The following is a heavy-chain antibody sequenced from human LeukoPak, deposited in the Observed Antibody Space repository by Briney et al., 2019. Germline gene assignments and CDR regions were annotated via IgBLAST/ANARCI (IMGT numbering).Heavy chain of an antibody. J-gene: IGHJ6*03. V-gene: IGHV3-48*01. Sequence: GGSLRLSCAASGFTFSSYTMNWVRQAPGKGLEWVSYISGSGSTIYYADSVKGRFTISRDNAKNSLYLQMNSLRAEDTAVYYCAREGYYGSGLYYYYYMDVWGKGTTVTVSS. CDR1: GFTFSSYT. D-gene: IGHD3-10*01. CDR3: AREGYYGSGLYYYYYMDV. CDR2: ISGSGSTI.